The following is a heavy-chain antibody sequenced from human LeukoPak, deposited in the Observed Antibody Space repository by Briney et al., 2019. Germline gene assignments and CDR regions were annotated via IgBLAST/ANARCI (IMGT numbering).Heavy chain of an antibody. Sequence: ASVKVSCKASGYTFTTCGISWVRQAPGQGLEWMGWISAYNGNTNYAQKLHDRITMTTDTSTSTAYMELRSLRSDDTAVYYCARGRYCSSTSCYKVYHYYMDVWGKGTTVTVSS. CDR2: ISAYNGNT. CDR1: GYTFTTCG. J-gene: IGHJ6*03. D-gene: IGHD2-2*02. CDR3: ARGRYCSSTSCYKVYHYYMDV. V-gene: IGHV1-18*01.